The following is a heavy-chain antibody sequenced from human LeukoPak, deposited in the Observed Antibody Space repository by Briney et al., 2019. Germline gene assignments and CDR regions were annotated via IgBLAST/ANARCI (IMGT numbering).Heavy chain of an antibody. D-gene: IGHD3-22*01. J-gene: IGHJ3*01. V-gene: IGHV3-74*01. CDR3: ARGWVPSDITLK. Sequence: GGSLRLSCATSGFTFSNYAVSWVRQAPGKGLVWVARINSDGSDTNYADSVKGRFTISRDNARNTVYLQMSCLRAEDTAVYYCARGWVPSDITLKWGQGTMVTVSS. CDR2: INSDGSDT. CDR1: GFTFSNYA.